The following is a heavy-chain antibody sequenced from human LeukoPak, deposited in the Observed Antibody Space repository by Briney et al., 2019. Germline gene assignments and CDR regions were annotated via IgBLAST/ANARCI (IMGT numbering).Heavy chain of an antibody. CDR2: ISHDGSYK. CDR3: ARIGAGCSFGGGFDP. CDR1: GFTFSGYS. V-gene: IGHV3-30-3*01. J-gene: IGHJ5*02. D-gene: IGHD5-18*01. Sequence: GGSLRLSCAASGFTFSGYSVAWVRQAPGKGLEWVTSISHDGSYKHYADSVKGRSTISRDDPKNTVYLQMNSLTTEDTAVYYCARIGAGCSFGGGFDPWGQGILVTVSS.